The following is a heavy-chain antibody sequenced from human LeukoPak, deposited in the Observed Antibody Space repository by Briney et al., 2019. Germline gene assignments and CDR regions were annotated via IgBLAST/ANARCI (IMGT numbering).Heavy chain of an antibody. Sequence: PGGSLRLSCAASGFTFSTYWMTWVRQAPGKGLEWVANIKQDGGEKFYVDSVKGRFTISRDNAKNSLYLQMNSLRAEDTAVYYCARGSRYSSSWYWFDPWGQGTLVTVSS. CDR1: GFTFSTYW. CDR3: ARGSRYSSSWYWFDP. CDR2: IKQDGGEK. J-gene: IGHJ5*02. D-gene: IGHD6-13*01. V-gene: IGHV3-7*01.